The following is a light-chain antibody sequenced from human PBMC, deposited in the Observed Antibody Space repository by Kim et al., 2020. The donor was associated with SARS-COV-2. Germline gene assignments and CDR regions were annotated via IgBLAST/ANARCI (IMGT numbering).Light chain of an antibody. J-gene: IGKJ5*01. Sequence: SSGGDRITNNCRGHQENRKDFGWVQQNPGRAPKRLIYGASSLQSGVPSRFSGSGSGTEFTLTISSLQPEDFATYFCLQHNTSPLTFGQGTRLEIK. CDR3: LQHNTSPLT. V-gene: IGKV1-17*01. CDR2: GAS. CDR1: QENRKD.